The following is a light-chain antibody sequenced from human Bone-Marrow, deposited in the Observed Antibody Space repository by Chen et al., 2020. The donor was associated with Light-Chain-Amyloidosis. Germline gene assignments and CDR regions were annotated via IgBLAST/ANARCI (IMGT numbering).Light chain of an antibody. CDR2: DNN. CDR1: SSNIGAGYN. J-gene: IGLJ2*01. Sequence: QSVLAQPPAVSGAPGQTVTISCTGSSSNIGAGYNVHWYQQLPGTVPKLLIYDNNNLPSGVPVRFSGSQSGTSASLSSTGLQAHDEADYYCQSFYGTLRGAVVFGGGTTLTVL. V-gene: IGLV1-40*01. CDR3: QSFYGTLRGAVV.